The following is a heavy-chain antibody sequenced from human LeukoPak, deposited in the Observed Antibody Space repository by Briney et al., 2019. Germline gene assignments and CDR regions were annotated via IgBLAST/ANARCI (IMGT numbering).Heavy chain of an antibody. CDR1: GGSISSGSYY. D-gene: IGHD2-2*01. V-gene: IGHV4-61*02. CDR3: ARAVGYCSSTSCYVGYYMDV. CDR2: IYTSGST. Sequence: SETLSLTCTVSGGSISSGSYYWSWIRQPAGKGLEWIGRIYTSGSTNYNPSLKSRVTISVDTSKNQFSLKLSSVTAADTAVYYCARAVGYCSSTSCYVGYYMDVWGKGTTVTISS. J-gene: IGHJ6*03.